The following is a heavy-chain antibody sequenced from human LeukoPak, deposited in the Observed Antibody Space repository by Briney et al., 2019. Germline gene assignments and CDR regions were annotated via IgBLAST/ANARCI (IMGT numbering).Heavy chain of an antibody. CDR2: INPNSGGT. CDR1: GYTFTGYY. CDR3: ARGTAVVPAAILS. Sequence: ASVKVSCKASGYTFTGYYMHWVRQAPGQGLEWMGRINPNSGGTNYAQKFQGRVTMTRDTSISTAYMELSRLRSDGTAVYYCARGTAVVPAAILSWGQGTLVTVSS. J-gene: IGHJ4*02. D-gene: IGHD2-2*02. V-gene: IGHV1-2*06.